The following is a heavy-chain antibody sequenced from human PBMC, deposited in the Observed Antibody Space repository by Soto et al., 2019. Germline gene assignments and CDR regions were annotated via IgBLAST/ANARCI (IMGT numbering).Heavy chain of an antibody. J-gene: IGHJ4*02. D-gene: IGHD3-10*01. CDR2: INSDGTST. V-gene: IGHV3-74*01. CDR1: GFTFSSYW. Sequence: GGSLRLSCAASGFTFSSYWMHWVRQAPGKGLVWVSRINSDGTSTFYADSVKGRFTISRDNVKNVLYLQINSLRDEDTAVYYCARGIRGYYGSDYWGQGTLVTVSS. CDR3: ARGIRGYYGSDY.